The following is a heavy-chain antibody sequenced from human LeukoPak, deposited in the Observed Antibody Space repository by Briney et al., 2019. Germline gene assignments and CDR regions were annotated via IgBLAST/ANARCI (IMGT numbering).Heavy chain of an antibody. CDR2: ISYDGSNK. D-gene: IGHD2-21*02. CDR1: GFTFSSYA. Sequence: GGSLRPSCAASGFTFSSYAMHWVRQAPGKGLEWVAVISYDGSNKYYADSVKGRFTISRDNSKNTLYLQMNSLRAEDTAVYYCARAGTYCGGDCYSSSIDYWGQGTLVTVSS. V-gene: IGHV3-30-3*01. CDR3: ARAGTYCGGDCYSSSIDY. J-gene: IGHJ4*02.